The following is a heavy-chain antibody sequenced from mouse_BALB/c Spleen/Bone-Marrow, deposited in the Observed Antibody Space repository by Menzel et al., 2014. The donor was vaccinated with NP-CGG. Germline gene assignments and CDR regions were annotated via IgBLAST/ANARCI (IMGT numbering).Heavy chain of an antibody. Sequence: EVKLVESGPELEKPGASVKISCKASGYSFTGYNMNWVKQSNGKSLEWIRNIDPYYGGTNYNQKFKGKATLTVDKSSSTAYMQLKSLTSEDSAVYYCARSDYRYDPYAMDYWGQGTSVTVSS. V-gene: IGHV1-39*01. CDR2: IDPYYGGT. CDR1: GYSFTGYN. J-gene: IGHJ4*01. CDR3: ARSDYRYDPYAMDY. D-gene: IGHD2-14*01.